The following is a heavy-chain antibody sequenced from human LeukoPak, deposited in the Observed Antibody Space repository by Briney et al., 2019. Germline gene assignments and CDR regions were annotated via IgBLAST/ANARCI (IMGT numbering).Heavy chain of an antibody. V-gene: IGHV3-53*01. Sequence: PGGSLRLSCVASGFTLSRNAMSWVRQAPGKGLEWVSVIYSGGSTYYADSVKGRFNISRDKSKNTLYLQMNSLRAEDTAVYYCARDSTDFWSGYYSFYYMDVWGKGTTVTVSS. CDR3: ARDSTDFWSGYYSFYYMDV. CDR1: GFTLSRNA. J-gene: IGHJ6*03. CDR2: IYSGGST. D-gene: IGHD3-3*01.